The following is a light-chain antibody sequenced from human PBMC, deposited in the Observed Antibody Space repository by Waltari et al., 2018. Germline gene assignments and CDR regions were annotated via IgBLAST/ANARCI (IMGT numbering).Light chain of an antibody. Sequence: DIQMTQSPSSLSASVGDTVTITCRASQSISTSVTWYQQKPGKVPNLLIYDASTLQTGVPSRFSGSASGADFTLSISSLQAEDFATYYCQQSNSTPYTFGQGTMLEIK. V-gene: IGKV1-39*01. J-gene: IGKJ2*01. CDR3: QQSNSTPYT. CDR2: DAS. CDR1: QSISTS.